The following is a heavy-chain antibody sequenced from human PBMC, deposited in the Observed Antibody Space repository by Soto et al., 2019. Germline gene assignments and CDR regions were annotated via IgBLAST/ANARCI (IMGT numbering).Heavy chain of an antibody. CDR3: AXXPXPYSSSYEAHWLDP. D-gene: IGHD6-6*01. V-gene: IGHV1-18*04. J-gene: IGHJ5*02. CDR1: GYTFTSYG. Sequence: ASVKVSCKASGYTFTSYGISWVRQAPGQGLEWMGWISAYNGNTNYAQKLQGRVTMTTDTSTSTAYMELRSLRSDDTAVYYCAXXPXPYSSSYEAHWLDPWGQGTLVTVSS. CDR2: ISAYNGNT.